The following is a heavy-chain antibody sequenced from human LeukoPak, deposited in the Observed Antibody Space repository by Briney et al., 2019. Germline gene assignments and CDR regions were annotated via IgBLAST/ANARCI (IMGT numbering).Heavy chain of an antibody. D-gene: IGHD3-22*01. Sequence: PGRSLRLSCAASGFTFDDYAMHWVRQAPGKGLEWVSGISWNSGSIGYADSVKGRFTISRDNAKNSLYLQMNSLRAEDTAVYYCARTPYLTYYYDSSGYRFDYWGQGTLVTVSS. CDR3: ARTPYLTYYYDSSGYRFDY. J-gene: IGHJ4*02. V-gene: IGHV3-9*01. CDR2: ISWNSGSI. CDR1: GFTFDDYA.